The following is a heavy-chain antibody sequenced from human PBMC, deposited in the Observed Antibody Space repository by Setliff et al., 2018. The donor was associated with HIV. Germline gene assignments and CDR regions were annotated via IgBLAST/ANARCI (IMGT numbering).Heavy chain of an antibody. D-gene: IGHD5-12*01. CDR2: IYHSGST. Sequence: SETLSLTCAVSGYSISSGYYWGWIRQPPGKGLEWIGSIYHSGSTYYNPSLKSRVTISVDTSKNQFSLKLSSVTAADTAVYYCARLSPQYSGYDSGSFGYWGQGTLVTVSS. V-gene: IGHV4-38-2*01. CDR1: GYSISSGYY. J-gene: IGHJ4*02. CDR3: ARLSPQYSGYDSGSFGY.